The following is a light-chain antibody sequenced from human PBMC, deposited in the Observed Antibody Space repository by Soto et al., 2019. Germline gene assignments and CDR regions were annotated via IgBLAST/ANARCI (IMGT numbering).Light chain of an antibody. CDR3: GTWDSSLSAHYV. CDR2: SNN. J-gene: IGLJ1*01. Sequence: QSLLTQPPSASGTPGQRVTISCSGSSSNIGSNYVYWYQQLPGTAPKLLIYSNNKRPSGVPDRFSGSKSGTSATLGITGLQTGDEADYYCGTWDSSLSAHYVFGTGTKVTVL. V-gene: IGLV1-47*01. CDR1: SSNIGSNY.